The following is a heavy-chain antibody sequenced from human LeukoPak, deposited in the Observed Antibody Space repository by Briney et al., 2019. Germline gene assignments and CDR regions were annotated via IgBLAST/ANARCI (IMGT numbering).Heavy chain of an antibody. Sequence: GSLRLSCAASGLTFSSYSMNWVRQAPGKGLEWVSSISSSSSYIYYADSVKGRFTISRDNAKNSLYLQMNSLRAEDTAVYYCARAPEYSSSGSSFDYWGQGTLVTVSS. CDR2: ISSSSSYI. V-gene: IGHV3-21*04. CDR1: GLTFSSYS. CDR3: ARAPEYSSSGSSFDY. J-gene: IGHJ4*02. D-gene: IGHD6-6*01.